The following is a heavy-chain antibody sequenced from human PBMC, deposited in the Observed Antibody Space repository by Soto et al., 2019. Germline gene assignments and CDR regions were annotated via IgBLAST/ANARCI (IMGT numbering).Heavy chain of an antibody. D-gene: IGHD2-8*02. Sequence: QVQLVESGGGVVQPGRSLRLSCAASGFTFSNSGMHWVRQAPGKGLEWVAVISFDGSTKYYADSVKGRFSISRDNSKNKLYLEMNSLRADDAAVYYCTGQIASGYWGQGTLVTVSS. V-gene: IGHV3-30*03. CDR2: ISFDGSTK. CDR3: TGQIASGY. CDR1: GFTFSNSG. J-gene: IGHJ4*02.